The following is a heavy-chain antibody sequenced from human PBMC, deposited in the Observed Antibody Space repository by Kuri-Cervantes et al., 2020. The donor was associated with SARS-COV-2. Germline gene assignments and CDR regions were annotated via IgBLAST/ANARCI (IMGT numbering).Heavy chain of an antibody. D-gene: IGHD6-13*01. Sequence: SVNVSCKASGGTFSSYAISWVRQAPGQGLEWMGGIIPIFGTANYAQKFQGRVTITTDESTSTAYMELSRLRSDDTAVYYCAREPAAAVQDAFDIWGQGTMVT. CDR3: AREPAAAVQDAFDI. J-gene: IGHJ3*02. CDR2: IIPIFGTA. CDR1: GGTFSSYA. V-gene: IGHV1-69*05.